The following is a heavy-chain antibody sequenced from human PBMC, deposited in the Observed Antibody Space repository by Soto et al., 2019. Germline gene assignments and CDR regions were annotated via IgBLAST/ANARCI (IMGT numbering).Heavy chain of an antibody. CDR3: ARDGDYYDSSGYYGF. J-gene: IGHJ4*02. Sequence: QVQLVQSGAEVKKPGSSVKVSCKASGGTFSSYAISWVRQAPGQGLEWMGGIIPILGTANYAQKFQGRVTITADKSTSTAYMELSSLRSEETAVYYGARDGDYYDSSGYYGFWGQGTLVTVSS. CDR1: GGTFSSYA. CDR2: IIPILGTA. V-gene: IGHV1-69*06. D-gene: IGHD3-22*01.